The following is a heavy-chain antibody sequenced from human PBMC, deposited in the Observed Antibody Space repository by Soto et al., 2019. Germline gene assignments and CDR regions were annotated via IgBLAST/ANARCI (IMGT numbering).Heavy chain of an antibody. J-gene: IGHJ5*02. CDR3: ARTSYDSSGTAADP. CDR2: IYDSGSN. D-gene: IGHD3-22*01. CDR1: GGSISSGGYY. Sequence: QVQLQESGPGLVKPSQTLSLTCTVSGGSISSGGYYWSWIRQHPGKGLEWIGYIYDSGSNYYNPSLKSRVTIAVDTSKNQFSLKLSSVTAADTAVYYCARTSYDSSGTAADPWGQGTLVTFSS. V-gene: IGHV4-31*03.